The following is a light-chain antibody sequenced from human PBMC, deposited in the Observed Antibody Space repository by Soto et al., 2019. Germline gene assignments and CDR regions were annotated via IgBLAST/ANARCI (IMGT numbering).Light chain of an antibody. CDR1: SRDIGGYDF. V-gene: IGLV2-8*01. CDR3: LAYAGRTTLV. Sequence: QSVLTQPPSASGSPGQSVTISCTGTSRDIGGYDFVSWYQQYPGKAPQLIISEVNQRPSGVPDRFSGSKSGSTASLTISGLQSEDEADYYCLAYAGRTTLVFGTGTKVTVL. J-gene: IGLJ1*01. CDR2: EVN.